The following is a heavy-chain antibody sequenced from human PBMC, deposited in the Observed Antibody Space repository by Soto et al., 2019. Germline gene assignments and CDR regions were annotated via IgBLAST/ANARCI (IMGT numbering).Heavy chain of an antibody. CDR2: IHQDGSEI. CDR3: ARVQWLRFDAFNI. V-gene: IGHV3-7*03. D-gene: IGHD5-12*01. J-gene: IGHJ3*02. CDR1: GFTFSSSR. Sequence: PGGSLRLSCAASGFTFSSSRMSWVRQAPGKGLEWVASIHQDGSEIGYVDSVKGRFTISRDNAKSSLSLQMNSLRVEDTAVYYCARVQWLRFDAFNIWGQGTMVTVSS.